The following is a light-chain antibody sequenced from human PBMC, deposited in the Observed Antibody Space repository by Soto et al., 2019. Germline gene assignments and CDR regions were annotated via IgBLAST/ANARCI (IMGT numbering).Light chain of an antibody. CDR3: QQYGSTLLS. V-gene: IGKV3-20*01. J-gene: IGKJ4*01. CDR1: QSVSTSY. Sequence: EIAVTQWAGTLSWSPWERATLVCRASQSVSTSYLAWYRQRPGQAPRLLIFLTSNRPGGIPARFSGSGSETDFTLTISRLEPEDFAVYYCQQYGSTLLSFGGGTKVDIK. CDR2: LTS.